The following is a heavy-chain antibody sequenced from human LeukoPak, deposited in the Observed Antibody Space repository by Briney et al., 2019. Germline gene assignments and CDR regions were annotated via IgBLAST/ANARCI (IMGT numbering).Heavy chain of an antibody. D-gene: IGHD3-10*01. J-gene: IGHJ6*02. CDR1: GGTFISYS. CDR3: ARGGNYGAGSYYGMDV. V-gene: IGHV1-69*04. Sequence: ASVKVSCNASGGTFISYSISWVRQAPGQGLEWRGRIIPILGIANYAQKFKGRVTITADKSTSTAYMELSSLRCEDTAVYYCARGGNYGAGSYYGMDVWGQGTTVTVSS. CDR2: IIPILGIA.